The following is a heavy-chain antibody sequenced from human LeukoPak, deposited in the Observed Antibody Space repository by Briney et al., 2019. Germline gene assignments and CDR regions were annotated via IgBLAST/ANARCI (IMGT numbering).Heavy chain of an antibody. CDR1: GGSISSGDFY. CDR3: ARGGYSYGSSPWFDP. CDR2: IYYSGST. J-gene: IGHJ5*02. Sequence: SETLSLTCTVSGGSISSGDFYWSWIRQPPGKGLEWIGYIYYSGSTYYNPSLKSRVTISVDTSKNQFSLKLSSVTAADTAVYYCARGGYSYGSSPWFDPWGQGTLVTVSS. D-gene: IGHD5-18*01. V-gene: IGHV4-30-4*08.